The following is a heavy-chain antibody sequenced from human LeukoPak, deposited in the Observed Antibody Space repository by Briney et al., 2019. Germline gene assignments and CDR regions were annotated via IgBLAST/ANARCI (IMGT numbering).Heavy chain of an antibody. CDR2: INPNSGGT. V-gene: IGHV1-2*02. J-gene: IGHJ4*02. D-gene: IGHD3-16*02. CDR1: GYTFTGYY. CDR3: ARGSVSRRLGELSEKNY. Sequence: GASVKVSCKASGYTFTGYYMHWVRQAPGQGLEWMGWINPNSGGTNYAQKFQGRVTMTRDTSISTAYMELSRLRSDDTAVYYCARGSVSRRLGELSEKNYWGQGTLVTVSS.